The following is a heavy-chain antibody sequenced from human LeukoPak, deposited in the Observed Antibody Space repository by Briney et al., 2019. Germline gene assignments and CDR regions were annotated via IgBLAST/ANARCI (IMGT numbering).Heavy chain of an antibody. CDR3: ARASLYSGYDANWCDP. Sequence: SETLSLTCTVSGGSISSGGYYWSWIRQHPGKGLEWIGYMKCSRNTYYNPSLKSRVTISVDTSKNHFSLKLSSVTAADTAVYYWARASLYSGYDANWCDPWGQGTLVTASS. CDR2: MKCSRNT. V-gene: IGHV4-31*03. D-gene: IGHD5-12*01. J-gene: IGHJ5*02. CDR1: GGSISSGGYY.